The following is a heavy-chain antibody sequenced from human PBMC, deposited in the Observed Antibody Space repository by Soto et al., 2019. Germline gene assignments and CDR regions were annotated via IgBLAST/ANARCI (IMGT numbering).Heavy chain of an antibody. CDR2: IYYSGTT. V-gene: IGHV4-39*01. D-gene: IGHD1-26*01. J-gene: IGHJ5*02. CDR3: ARQKWEQPKWFDP. CDR1: GGSLSSTFYY. Sequence: SETLSLTCSLSGGSLSSTFYYWGWIRQPPGKGLEWIGSIYYSGTTFYNASLKGRVTISVDTSKNQFSLRLTSVTATDTAVYFCARQKWEQPKWFDPWGQGTLDTVSS.